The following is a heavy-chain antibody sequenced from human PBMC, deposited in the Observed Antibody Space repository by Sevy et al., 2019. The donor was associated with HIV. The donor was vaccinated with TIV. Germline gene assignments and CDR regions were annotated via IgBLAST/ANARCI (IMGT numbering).Heavy chain of an antibody. CDR3: ARGVAVPAQGHFEY. CDR2: ISPFNGDT. D-gene: IGHD2-2*01. J-gene: IGHJ4*02. CDR1: GYTFSTYR. Sequence: ASVKVSCKASGYTFSTYRITWVRQAPGQGLEWMGWISPFNGDTNYAQKFQGRVTMTRDTSISTAYMELSRLTSDDTAVYYCARGVAVPAQGHFEYWGQGTLVTVSS. V-gene: IGHV1-18*01.